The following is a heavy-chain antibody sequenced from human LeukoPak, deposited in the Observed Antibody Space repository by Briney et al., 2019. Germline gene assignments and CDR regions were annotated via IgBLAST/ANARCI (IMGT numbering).Heavy chain of an antibody. D-gene: IGHD3-22*01. CDR3: ARDRDGYYDSSGYYWSGYFDY. CDR2: ISYDGTNK. J-gene: IGHJ4*02. CDR1: GFTFSSYG. V-gene: IGHV3-30*03. Sequence: GGSLRLSCAASGFTFSSYGMHWVRQAPGKGLEWVAVISYDGTNKYYADSVKGRFTISRDNSKNTLYLQMNSLRPEDTAVYYCARDRDGYYDSSGYYWSGYFDYWGQGTLVTVSS.